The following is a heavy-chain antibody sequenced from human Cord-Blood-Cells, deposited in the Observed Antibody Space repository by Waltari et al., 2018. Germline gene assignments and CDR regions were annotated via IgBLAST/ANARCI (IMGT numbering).Heavy chain of an antibody. CDR1: GYTFTRYD. CDR3: ARALYSSSYWFDP. J-gene: IGHJ5*02. V-gene: IGHV1-8*03. Sequence: QVQLVQSGAEVTKHGASVQFYCTASGYTFTRYDINWVRQAIGQGLEGMGWMNPNSGNTGYAQKFQGRVTITRNTSISTAYMELSSLRSEDTAVYYWARALYSSSYWFDPWGQGTLVTVSS. CDR2: MNPNSGNT. D-gene: IGHD6-6*01.